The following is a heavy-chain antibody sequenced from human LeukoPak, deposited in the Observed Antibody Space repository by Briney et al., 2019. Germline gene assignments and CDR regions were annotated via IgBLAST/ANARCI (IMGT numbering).Heavy chain of an antibody. CDR3: ARGSPPGAVVPTAIIRWFDP. J-gene: IGHJ5*02. CDR2: INHSGST. Sequence: SETLSLTCAVYGGSFSGYYWSWIRQPPGKGLEWIGEINHSGSTNYNPSLKSRVTISVDTSKNQFSLKLSSVTAADTAVYYCARGSPPGAVVPTAIIRWFDPWGQGTLVTVSS. CDR1: GGSFSGYY. D-gene: IGHD2-2*01. V-gene: IGHV4-34*01.